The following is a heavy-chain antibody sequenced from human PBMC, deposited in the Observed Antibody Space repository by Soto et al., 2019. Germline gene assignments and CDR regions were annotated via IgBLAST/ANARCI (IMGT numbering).Heavy chain of an antibody. V-gene: IGHV4-30-2*01. CDR2: IYHSGST. Sequence: PSEPLPLPYAVADGSIGDVGYPWSWIRQPPGKGLEWIGYIYHSGSTYYNPSLKSRVTISVDRSKNQFSLKLSSVTAADTAVYYCARVPTPWGKGTLDTVSS. CDR1: DGSIGDVGYP. J-gene: IGHJ5*02. D-gene: IGHD3-10*01. CDR3: ARVPTP.